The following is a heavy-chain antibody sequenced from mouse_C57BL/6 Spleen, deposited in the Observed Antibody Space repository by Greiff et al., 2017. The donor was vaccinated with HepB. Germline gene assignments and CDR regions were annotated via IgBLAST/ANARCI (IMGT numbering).Heavy chain of an antibody. J-gene: IGHJ1*03. Sequence: EVQWVESGGGLVKPGGSLKLSCAASGFTFSDYGMHWVRQAPEKGLEWVAYISSGSSTIYYADTVKGRFTISRDNAKNTLFLQMTSLRSEDTAMYYCARPYYSNYVGYFDVWGTGTTVTVSS. V-gene: IGHV5-17*01. CDR3: ARPYYSNYVGYFDV. CDR1: GFTFSDYG. D-gene: IGHD2-5*01. CDR2: ISSGSSTI.